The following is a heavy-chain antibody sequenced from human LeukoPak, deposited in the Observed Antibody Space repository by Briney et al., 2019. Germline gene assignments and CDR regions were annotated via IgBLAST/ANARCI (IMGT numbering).Heavy chain of an antibody. CDR2: ISGSGGST. Sequence: GGSLRLSCAAPGFTFSSYAMSWVRQAPGKGLEWVSAISGSGGSTYYADSVKGRFTISRDNSKNTPYLQLNSLRAEDTAVYYCAKDAHDSSGYYRLVVWGQGTLVTVSS. CDR1: GFTFSSYA. CDR3: AKDAHDSSGYYRLVV. D-gene: IGHD3-22*01. J-gene: IGHJ4*02. V-gene: IGHV3-23*01.